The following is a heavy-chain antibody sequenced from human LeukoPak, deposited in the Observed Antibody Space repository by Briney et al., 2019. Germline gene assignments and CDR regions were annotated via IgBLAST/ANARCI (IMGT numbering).Heavy chain of an antibody. V-gene: IGHV4-31*03. J-gene: IGHJ4*02. Sequence: PSETLSLTCTVSGGSISSGGYYWSWIRQHPGKGLEWIGYIYYSGSTYYSPSLKSRVTMSVDASKNQFSLKLSSVTAADAAVYYCARDTAIFEYWGQGTLVSVSS. CDR2: IYYSGST. CDR1: GGSISSGGYY. D-gene: IGHD5-18*01. CDR3: ARDTAIFEY.